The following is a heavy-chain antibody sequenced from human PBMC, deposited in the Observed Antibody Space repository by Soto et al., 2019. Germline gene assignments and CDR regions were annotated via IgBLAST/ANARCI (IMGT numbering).Heavy chain of an antibody. CDR3: ASPTREWLPPARDYYYGMDV. J-gene: IGHJ6*02. CDR2: IIPIFGTA. Sequence: QVQLVQSGAEVKKPGSSVNVSCKASGGTFSSYAISWVRQAPGQGLELMGGIIPIFGTANYAQKFQGRVTITADKSTSTAYMELSSLRSEDTAVYYCASPTREWLPPARDYYYGMDVWGQGTTVTVSS. CDR1: GGTFSSYA. D-gene: IGHD3-3*01. V-gene: IGHV1-69*06.